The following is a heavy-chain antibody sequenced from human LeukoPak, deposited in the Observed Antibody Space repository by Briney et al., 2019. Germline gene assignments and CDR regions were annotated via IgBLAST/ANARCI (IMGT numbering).Heavy chain of an antibody. V-gene: IGHV5-51*01. CDR1: GYSFTIYC. CDR3: ARRWVDSSGWFPAFDY. D-gene: IGHD6-19*01. Sequence: GESLKISCKGSGYSFTIYCIGWVRQMPGKGLEWMGIIDPGDSETRYSPSFQGQVTISVDKSMNTAYLQWSSLKASDTAMYYCARRWVDSSGWFPAFDYWGQGTPVTVSS. CDR2: IDPGDSET. J-gene: IGHJ4*02.